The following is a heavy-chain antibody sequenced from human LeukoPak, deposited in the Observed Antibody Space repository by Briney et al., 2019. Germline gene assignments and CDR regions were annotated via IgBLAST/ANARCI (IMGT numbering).Heavy chain of an antibody. J-gene: IGHJ4*02. CDR2: ISGSGGST. CDR1: GFTFSSYA. Sequence: GGSLRLSCAASGFTFSSYAMSWVRQAPGKGLEWVSAISGSGGSTYYADSVKGRYTISRDNAKNSLFLQMNSLKAEDTAMYYCAKGTKPVMTIPDYWGQGILVTVSS. V-gene: IGHV3-23*01. CDR3: AKGTKPVMTIPDY. D-gene: IGHD1/OR15-1a*01.